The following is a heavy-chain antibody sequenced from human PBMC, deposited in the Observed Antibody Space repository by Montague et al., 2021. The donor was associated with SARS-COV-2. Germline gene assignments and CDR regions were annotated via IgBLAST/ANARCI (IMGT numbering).Heavy chain of an antibody. D-gene: IGHD2-2*01. Sequence: SETLSLTCTVSGGSISSSSYYWGWIRQPPGKGLEWIGSIYYSGSTYYNPSLKSRVTISVDTSKNQFSLKLSSVTAADTAVYYCARQRIVCSSTSCYDNWFDPWGQGTLVTVSS. CDR3: ARQRIVCSSTSCYDNWFDP. CDR1: GGSISSSSYY. V-gene: IGHV4-39*01. CDR2: IYYSGST. J-gene: IGHJ5*02.